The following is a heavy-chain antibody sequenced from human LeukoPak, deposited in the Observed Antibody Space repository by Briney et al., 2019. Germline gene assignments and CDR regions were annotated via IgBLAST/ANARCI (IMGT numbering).Heavy chain of an antibody. V-gene: IGHV4-34*01. CDR2: VNHSGST. D-gene: IGHD2-15*01. J-gene: IGHJ4*02. CDR3: ARGGYRSGGSCYSGGYYFDY. Sequence: PSETLSLTCAVYGGSFSGYYWSWIRQPPGKGLEWIGEVNHSGSTNYNPSLKSRVTISVDTSKNQFSLKLSSVTAADTAVYYCARGGYRSGGSCYSGGYYFDYWGQGTLVTVSS. CDR1: GGSFSGYY.